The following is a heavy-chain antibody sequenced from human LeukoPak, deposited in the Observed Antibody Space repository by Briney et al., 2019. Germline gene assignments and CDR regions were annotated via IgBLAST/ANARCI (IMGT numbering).Heavy chain of an antibody. CDR1: GFTFSNYV. J-gene: IGHJ4*02. V-gene: IGHV3-30-3*01. CDR3: ASGLELDY. CDR2: TSSDLNVK. Sequence: GGSLRLSCAASGFTFSNYVIHWVLQAPGKGLEWVAVTSSDLNVKLYADSVKGRFTISRDNAKNSLYLRMNSLRAEDTAVYYCASGLELDYWGQGTLVTVSS.